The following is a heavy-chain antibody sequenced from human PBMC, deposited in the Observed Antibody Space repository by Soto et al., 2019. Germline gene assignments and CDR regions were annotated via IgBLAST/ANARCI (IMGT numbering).Heavy chain of an antibody. Sequence: ASVKVSCKASGYTFTSYAMHWVRQAPGQRLEWMGWINAGNGNTKYSQKFQGRVTITRDTSASTAYMELSSLRSEDTAVYYCARVKWAAAGLFDYWGQGTLVTVSS. CDR2: INAGNGNT. CDR3: ARVKWAAAGLFDY. J-gene: IGHJ4*02. CDR1: GYTFTSYA. D-gene: IGHD6-13*01. V-gene: IGHV1-3*01.